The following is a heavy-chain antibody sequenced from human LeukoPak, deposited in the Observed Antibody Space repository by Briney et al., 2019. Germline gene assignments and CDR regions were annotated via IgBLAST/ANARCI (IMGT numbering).Heavy chain of an antibody. CDR1: GYTFSGTGWY. D-gene: IGHD3-10*01. CDR3: ARDGPAQMVDFDY. J-gene: IGHJ4*02. Sequence: ASVKVSCKASGYTFSGTGWYLYWLRQAPGQGLECMGWIYPNNGATAYTQKFQGRVAMTRDTSITTAYMELGGLRPDDTAVYYCARDGPAQMVDFDYWGQGTLVTVSS. V-gene: IGHV1-2*02. CDR2: IYPNNGAT.